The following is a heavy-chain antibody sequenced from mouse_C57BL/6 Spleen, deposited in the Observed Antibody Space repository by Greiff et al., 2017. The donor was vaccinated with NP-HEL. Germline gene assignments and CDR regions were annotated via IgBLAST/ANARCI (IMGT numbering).Heavy chain of an antibody. V-gene: IGHV10-1*01. CDR3: VRAPQGYFDV. D-gene: IGHD3-2*02. J-gene: IGHJ1*03. CDR1: GFSFNTYA. CDR2: IRSKSNNYAT. Sequence: VQLKESGGGLVQPKGSLKLSCAASGFSFNTYAMNWVRQAPGKGLEWVARIRSKSNNYATYYADSVKDRFTISRDDSESMLYLQMNNLKTEDTAMYYCVRAPQGYFDVWGTGTTVTVSS.